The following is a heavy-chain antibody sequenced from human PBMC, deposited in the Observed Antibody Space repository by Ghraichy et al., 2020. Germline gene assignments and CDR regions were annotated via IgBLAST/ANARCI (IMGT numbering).Heavy chain of an antibody. V-gene: IGHV4-59*01. CDR2: IYYSGST. D-gene: IGHD6-6*01. CDR3: ARVRLAARLYYYYGMDV. Sequence: ESLNISCTVSGGSISSYYWSWIRQPPGKGLEWIGYIYYSGSTNYNPSLKSRVTISVDTSKNQFSLKLSSVTAADTAMYYCARVRLAARLYYYYGMDVWGQGTTVTVSS. J-gene: IGHJ6*02. CDR1: GGSISSYY.